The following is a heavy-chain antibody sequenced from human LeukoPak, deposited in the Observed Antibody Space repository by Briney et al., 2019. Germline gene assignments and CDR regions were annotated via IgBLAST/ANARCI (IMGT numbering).Heavy chain of an antibody. D-gene: IGHD6-13*01. J-gene: IGHJ3*02. CDR2: IYPADSDT. V-gene: IGHV5-51*01. CDR1: GYTSSYYW. CDR3: ARTTAAAVDAFDI. Sequence: GESLKISCKGSGYTSSYYWIGWVRQMPGTGLEWMGIIYPADSDTRYSPSFQGQVTISADKSISTAYLQWSSLKASDTAIYYCARTTAAAVDAFDIWGQGTMVTISS.